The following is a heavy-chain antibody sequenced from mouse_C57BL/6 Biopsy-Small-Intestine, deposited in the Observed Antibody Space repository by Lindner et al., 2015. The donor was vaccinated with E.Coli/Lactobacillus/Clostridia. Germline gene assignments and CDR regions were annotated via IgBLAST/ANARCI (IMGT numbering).Heavy chain of an antibody. CDR1: GYTFTSYG. CDR3: ARGDGYYPSWFAY. CDR2: IYPRSGNT. J-gene: IGHJ3*01. Sequence: VQLQESGAELARPGASVKLSCKASGYTFTSYGISWVKQRTGQGLEWIGEIYPRSGNTYYNEKFKGKATLTADKSSSTAYMELRSLTSEDSAVYYCARGDGYYPSWFAYWGQGTLVTVSA. D-gene: IGHD2-3*01. V-gene: IGHV1-81*01.